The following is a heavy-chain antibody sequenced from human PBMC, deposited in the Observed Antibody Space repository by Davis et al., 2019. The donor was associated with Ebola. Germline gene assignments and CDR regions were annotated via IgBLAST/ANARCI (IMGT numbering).Heavy chain of an antibody. CDR1: GFNFDDYA. CDR2: ISWSRSSI. J-gene: IGHJ4*02. V-gene: IGHV3-9*01. D-gene: IGHD3-22*01. Sequence: SLKISCAASGFNFDDYAMHWVRQVPGKGLEWVSGISWSRSSIVYADSVKGRFTISRDNAKKSLYLQMNSLRAEDTALYFCAKDIGTYDSTGSYFDLWGQGTLVTVSS. CDR3: AKDIGTYDSTGSYFDL.